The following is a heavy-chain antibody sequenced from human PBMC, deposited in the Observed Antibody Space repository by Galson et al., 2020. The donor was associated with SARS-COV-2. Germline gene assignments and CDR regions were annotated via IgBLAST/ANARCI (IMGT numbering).Heavy chain of an antibody. D-gene: IGHD6-13*01. J-gene: IGHJ4*02. Sequence: GESLKISCAASGFTFSDYYMSWIRQAPGKGLEWVSYISSSGSTIYYADSVKGRFTISRDNAKNSLYLQMNSLRAEDTAVYYCARAIIAGDYYFDYWGQGTLVTVSS. CDR3: ARAIIAGDYYFDY. CDR1: GFTFSDYY. V-gene: IGHV3-11*01. CDR2: ISSSGSTI.